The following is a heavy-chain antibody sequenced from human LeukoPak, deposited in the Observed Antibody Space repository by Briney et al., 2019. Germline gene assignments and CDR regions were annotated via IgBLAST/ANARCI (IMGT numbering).Heavy chain of an antibody. Sequence: GGSLRLSCAASGFAFSVYAMSWLRQPPGKGLEWVSTITANSGTTSYAASVRGRFTISRDNSKNTLYLQLNTLRADDTATYYCAKPISGGLAVTADWFHPWGQGTLVVVSS. CDR3: AKPISGGLAVTADWFHP. CDR2: ITANSGTT. CDR1: GFAFSVYA. V-gene: IGHV3-23*01. D-gene: IGHD6-19*01. J-gene: IGHJ5*01.